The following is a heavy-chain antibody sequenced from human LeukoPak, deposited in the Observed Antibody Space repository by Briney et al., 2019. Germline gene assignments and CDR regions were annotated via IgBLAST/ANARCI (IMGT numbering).Heavy chain of an antibody. CDR3: AKAFCRGGRCISYFDL. J-gene: IGHJ4*02. CDR1: GFSFSDYA. Sequence: GGSLRLSCAASGFSFSDYAMNWVRQAPGKGLEWVSGNSGTCSSTYYSDSAKGRFTISRDNSKNTLYLNMSSLRAEDTALYYCAKAFCRGGRCISYFDLWGQGTLVTVSS. CDR2: NSGTCSST. V-gene: IGHV3-23*01. D-gene: IGHD2-15*01.